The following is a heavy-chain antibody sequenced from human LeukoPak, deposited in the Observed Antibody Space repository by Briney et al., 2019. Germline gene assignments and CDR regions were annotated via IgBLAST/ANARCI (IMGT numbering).Heavy chain of an antibody. CDR1: GYSFTNYG. Sequence: GASVKVSCKASGYSFTNYGISWVRQAPGQGLEWMGWISAHNGNTNHAQKLQGRVTMTTDTSTSTAYMELRSLRSDDTAVYYCARDGAAAAGIPGNDYWGQGTLVTVSS. CDR3: ARDGAAAAGIPGNDY. V-gene: IGHV1-18*01. J-gene: IGHJ4*02. CDR2: ISAHNGNT. D-gene: IGHD6-13*01.